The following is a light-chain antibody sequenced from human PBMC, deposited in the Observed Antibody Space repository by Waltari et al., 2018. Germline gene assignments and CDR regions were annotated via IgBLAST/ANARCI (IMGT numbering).Light chain of an antibody. J-gene: IGKJ5*01. CDR1: QSISTN. Sequence: EIVMTQSPATLSVSPGERATLSCRASQSISTNLAWYQQKPGQAPRLLIYGASTRATGFPARFSGRGFGTEFTLTISSLRSEDFAVYYCQHYHNWPPITFGQGTRLEIK. CDR2: GAS. V-gene: IGKV3-15*01. CDR3: QHYHNWPPIT.